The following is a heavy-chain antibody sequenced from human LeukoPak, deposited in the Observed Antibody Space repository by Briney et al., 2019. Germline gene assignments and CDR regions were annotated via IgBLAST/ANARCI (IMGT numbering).Heavy chain of an antibody. Sequence: PGGSLRLSCAASGFTFSDYYMSWVRQAPGKGLEWVANIKQDGSEKYYVDSVKGRLTISRDNAKNSLYLQMNSLRAEDTAVYYCAREVTPYYWGQGTLVTVSS. CDR2: IKQDGSEK. CDR3: AREVTPYY. D-gene: IGHD2-21*02. CDR1: GFTFSDYY. J-gene: IGHJ4*02. V-gene: IGHV3-7*01.